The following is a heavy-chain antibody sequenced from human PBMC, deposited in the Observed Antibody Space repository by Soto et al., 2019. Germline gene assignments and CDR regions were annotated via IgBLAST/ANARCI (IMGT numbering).Heavy chain of an antibody. Sequence: PGESLKISCKGSGYSFTSYWIAWVRQMPGKGLGWMGIIYPGDSDTTYGPSFQGQVTISADKSISTAYLQWSRLKASDTAMYYCARDSGYGSGASVNHYLDYWGHGTLVTVSS. CDR1: GYSFTSYW. V-gene: IGHV5-51*01. D-gene: IGHD3-10*01. J-gene: IGHJ4*01. CDR2: IYPGDSDT. CDR3: ARDSGYGSGASVNHYLDY.